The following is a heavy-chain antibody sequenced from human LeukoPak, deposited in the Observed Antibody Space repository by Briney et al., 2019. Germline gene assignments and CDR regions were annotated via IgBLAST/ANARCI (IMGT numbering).Heavy chain of an antibody. D-gene: IGHD3-22*01. CDR2: IIPIFGTA. CDR3: ARDGNYVNSSGYFFFEY. V-gene: IGHV1-69*05. J-gene: IGHJ4*02. Sequence: SVKVSCKASGGTFSSYAISWVRQAPGQGLEWMGGIIPIFGTANYAQKFQGRVTITTDESTSTAYMELSSLRSEDTAVYYCARDGNYVNSSGYFFFEYRGQGTLVTGSS. CDR1: GGTFSSYA.